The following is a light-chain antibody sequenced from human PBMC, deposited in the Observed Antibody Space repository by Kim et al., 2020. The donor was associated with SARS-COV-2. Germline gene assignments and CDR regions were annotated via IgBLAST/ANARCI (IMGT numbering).Light chain of an antibody. J-gene: IGKJ2*01. Sequence: SRGERATLSCRASQSISNNYLAWYQQKPGQTPRLLIYGASSRATGIPDRFSGSGSGTDFILTISRLEPEDFAVYYCQQYGIAPPYTFGQGTKLEI. CDR1: QSISNNY. CDR3: QQYGIAPPYT. V-gene: IGKV3-20*01. CDR2: GAS.